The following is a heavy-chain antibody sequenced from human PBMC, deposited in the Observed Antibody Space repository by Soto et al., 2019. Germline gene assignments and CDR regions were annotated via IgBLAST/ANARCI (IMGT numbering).Heavy chain of an antibody. CDR1: GFSFSNYN. CDR3: ASKSRGFDP. J-gene: IGHJ5*02. Sequence: EVQLVESGGGLVNPGGSLRLSCVASGFSFSNYNMNWVRQAPGKGLEWVSSSSSRSSPNTYYADSVKGRFTISNDNAKNSLYLQMNSLRAEDTAVYYCASKSRGFDPWGQGTLVAVSS. CDR2: SSSRSSPNT. V-gene: IGHV3-21*01.